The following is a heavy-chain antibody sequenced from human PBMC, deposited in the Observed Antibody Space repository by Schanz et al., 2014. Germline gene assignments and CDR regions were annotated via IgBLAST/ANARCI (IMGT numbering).Heavy chain of an antibody. Sequence: QVQLVESGGGVVQFGRSLRLSCVASGFTFSSYGMHWVRQAPGKGLEWVSTIYASGATYYADSVKRRFTISRDISKNTLYLQMNSLRAEDTAVYYCAKQIHYDILTVTRNWGQGTLVTVSS. CDR1: GFTFSSYG. D-gene: IGHD3-9*01. J-gene: IGHJ4*02. CDR3: AKQIHYDILTVTRN. V-gene: IGHV3-NL1*01. CDR2: IYASGAT.